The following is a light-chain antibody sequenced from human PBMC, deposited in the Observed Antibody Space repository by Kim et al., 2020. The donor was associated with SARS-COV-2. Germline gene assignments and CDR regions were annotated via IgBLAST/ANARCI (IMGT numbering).Light chain of an antibody. Sequence: SPGERATRSSRPSQSVSSSDLIWYQQKSGQAPRLLSYAASNSATGIPARFSGSGSGTDFTLTIISLEPEDFAVYYCQHRNNRPLTFCRGTKLEI. CDR1: QSVSSSD. V-gene: IGKV3-11*01. CDR3: QHRNNRPLT. CDR2: AAS. J-gene: IGKJ4*01.